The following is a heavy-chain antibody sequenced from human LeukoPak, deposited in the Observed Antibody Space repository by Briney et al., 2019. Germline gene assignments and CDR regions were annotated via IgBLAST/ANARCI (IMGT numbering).Heavy chain of an antibody. J-gene: IGHJ4*02. V-gene: IGHV4-34*01. CDR2: INHSGST. D-gene: IGHD2-21*01. CDR3: ARADYYSVDY. CDR1: GGSFSGYY. Sequence: SETLSLTCAVYGGSFSGYYWSWIRQPPGKGLEWIGEINHSGSTNYNPSLKSRVTISVGTSKNQFSLKLNSVTAADTAVYYCARADYYSVDYWGQGTLVTVSS.